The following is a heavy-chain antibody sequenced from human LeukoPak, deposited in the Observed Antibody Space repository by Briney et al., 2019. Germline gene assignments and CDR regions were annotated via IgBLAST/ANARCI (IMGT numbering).Heavy chain of an antibody. J-gene: IGHJ4*02. V-gene: IGHV3-21*01. CDR3: ARDKLRWPPFDY. CDR2: ISSSSSYI. D-gene: IGHD4-23*01. Sequence: GGSLRLSCAASGFTFSSYSMNWVRQAPGKGLEWVSSISSSSSYIYYADSVKGRFTISRDNAKNSLYLQMNSLRAEDTAVYYCARDKLRWPPFDYWGQGTLVTVSS. CDR1: GFTFSSYS.